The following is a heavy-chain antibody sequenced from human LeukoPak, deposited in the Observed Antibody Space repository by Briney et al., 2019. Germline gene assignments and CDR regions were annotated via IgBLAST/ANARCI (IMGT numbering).Heavy chain of an antibody. CDR3: ARDGSGSGDC. CDR1: GFDFSVFG. CDR2: ISSSSTHI. Sequence: GGSLRLSCSVSGFDFSVFGMTWVRQAPGKGLEWVSSISSSSTHIYYADSVKGRFTVSRDNAKNSLYLQMNSLRAEDTAVYYCARDGSGSGDCWGQGTLVTVSS. J-gene: IGHJ4*02. D-gene: IGHD2-15*01. V-gene: IGHV3-21*01.